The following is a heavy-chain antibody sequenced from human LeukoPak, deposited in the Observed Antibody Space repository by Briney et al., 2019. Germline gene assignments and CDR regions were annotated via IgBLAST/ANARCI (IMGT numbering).Heavy chain of an antibody. CDR3: ARGGGLYYDILTGYYFSPHAFDI. CDR1: GFTFSSYS. CDR2: ISSSSSTI. D-gene: IGHD3-9*01. V-gene: IGHV3-48*04. J-gene: IGHJ3*02. Sequence: GGSLRLSCAASGFTFSSYSMNWVRQAPGKGLEWVSYISSSSSTIYYADSVKGRFTISRDNAKNSLYLQMNSPRAEDTAVYYCARGGGLYYDILTGYYFSPHAFDIWGQGTMVTVSS.